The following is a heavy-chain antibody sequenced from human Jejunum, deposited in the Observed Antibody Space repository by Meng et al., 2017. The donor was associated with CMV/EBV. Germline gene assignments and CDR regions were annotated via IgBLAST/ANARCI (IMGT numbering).Heavy chain of an antibody. J-gene: IGHJ4*02. V-gene: IGHV1-8*01. CDR3: ARGLDLPY. Sequence: KVSSKASGYTFNKYDISWVRQARGQGLEWMGSMNPKSGKTVYAQKFQGRVTMTWDTSTTTAYMELSSLRSEDTAMYYCARGLDLPYWGQGTLVTVSS. CDR1: GYTFNKYD. CDR2: MNPKSGKT.